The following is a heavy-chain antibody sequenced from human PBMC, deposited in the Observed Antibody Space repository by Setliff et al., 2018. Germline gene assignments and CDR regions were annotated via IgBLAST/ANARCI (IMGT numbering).Heavy chain of an antibody. Sequence: PSETLSLTCTVSGGSISDNNYYWGWIRQPPGKELEWIGYFYSGGSTGGSTNYNPSLKSRVTMSLDTSRNQFSLKLSSVTAADTAVYYCAEIKAGGGPFDIWGQGTMVTVSS. CDR2: FYSGGSTGGST. J-gene: IGHJ3*02. CDR3: AEIKAGGGPFDI. D-gene: IGHD3-16*01. CDR1: GGSISDNNYY. V-gene: IGHV4-61*05.